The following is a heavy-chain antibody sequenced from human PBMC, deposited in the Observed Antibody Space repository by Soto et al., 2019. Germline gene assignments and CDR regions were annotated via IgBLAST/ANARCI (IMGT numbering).Heavy chain of an antibody. CDR2: IYWDDDK. Sequence: QITLKESGPTLVKPTQTLTLTYTFSGFSLSTTGVGVGWIRQPPGTALEWLALIYWDDDKRYSPSLKSRLTITKDTSKNQVVLTMTNMDPVDTATYYCAHSTYARWYFDLWGRGTLVTVSS. CDR1: GFSLSTTGVG. V-gene: IGHV2-5*02. CDR3: AHSTYARWYFDL. J-gene: IGHJ2*01.